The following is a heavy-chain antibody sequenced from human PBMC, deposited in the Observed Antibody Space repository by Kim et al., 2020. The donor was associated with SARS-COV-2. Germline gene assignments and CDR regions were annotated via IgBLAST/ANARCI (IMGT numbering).Heavy chain of an antibody. D-gene: IGHD6-6*01. V-gene: IGHV1-69*13. J-gene: IGHJ5*02. CDR3: AGKIEYSSSSGLLDP. CDR1: GGTFSSYA. CDR2: IIPIFGTA. Sequence: SVKVSCKASGGTFSSYAISWVRQAPGQGLEWMGGIIPIFGTANYAQKFQGRVTITADESTSTAYMELSSLRSEDTAVYYCAGKIEYSSSSGLLDPWGQGTLVTVSS.